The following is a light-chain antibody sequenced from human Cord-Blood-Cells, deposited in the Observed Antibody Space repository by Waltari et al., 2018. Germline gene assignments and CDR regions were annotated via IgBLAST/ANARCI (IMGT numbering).Light chain of an antibody. J-gene: IGKJ1*01. V-gene: IGKV3-11*01. Sequence: EIVLKQSPATRSLSPGERATLSCRASQSVSSYLAWYQQKPGQAPRLLIYDASNRATGIPARFSGSGSGTDFTLTISSLEPEDFAVYYCQQRSNWPPWTFGQGTKVEIK. CDR2: DAS. CDR1: QSVSSY. CDR3: QQRSNWPPWT.